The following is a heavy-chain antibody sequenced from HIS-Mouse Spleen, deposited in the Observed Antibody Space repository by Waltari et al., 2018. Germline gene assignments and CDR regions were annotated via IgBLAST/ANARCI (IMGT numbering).Heavy chain of an antibody. V-gene: IGHV4-39*07. CDR1: GGSISSSSSS. Sequence: QLQLQESGPGLVKPSETLSLTCTVSGGSISSSSSSWGRIRQPPGKGLEWIGSIYYSGSTYYNPSLKSRVTISVDTSKNQFSLKLSSVTAADTAVYYCARAYYYGSGSYYKGYFDYWGQGTLVTVSS. CDR3: ARAYYYGSGSYYKGYFDY. J-gene: IGHJ4*02. CDR2: IYYSGST. D-gene: IGHD3-10*01.